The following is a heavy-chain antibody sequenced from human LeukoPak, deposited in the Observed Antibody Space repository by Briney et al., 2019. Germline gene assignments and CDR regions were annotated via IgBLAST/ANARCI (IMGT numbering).Heavy chain of an antibody. J-gene: IGHJ4*02. Sequence: ASVKVSCKASGYTFTSYYMHWVRQAPGQGLEWMGIINPSGGSTSYAQKFQGRVTMTRYMSTSTVYMELSSLRSEDTAVYYCARGDSSGWYRYWGQGTLVTVSS. CDR3: ARGDSSGWYRY. V-gene: IGHV1-46*01. CDR1: GYTFTSYY. CDR2: INPSGGST. D-gene: IGHD6-19*01.